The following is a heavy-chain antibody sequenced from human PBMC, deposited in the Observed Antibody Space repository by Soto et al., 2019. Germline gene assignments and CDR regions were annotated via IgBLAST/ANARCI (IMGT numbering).Heavy chain of an antibody. CDR3: ARQGFLEWLLNWFDP. Sequence: QLQLQESGPGLVKPSETLSLTCTVSGGSISSSSYYWGWIRQPPGKGLEWIGSIYYSGSTYYNPSLKSRVTISVDTSKNQFSLKLSSVTAADTAVYYCARQGFLEWLLNWFDPWGQGTLVTVSS. D-gene: IGHD3-3*01. CDR1: GGSISSSSYY. J-gene: IGHJ5*02. V-gene: IGHV4-39*01. CDR2: IYYSGST.